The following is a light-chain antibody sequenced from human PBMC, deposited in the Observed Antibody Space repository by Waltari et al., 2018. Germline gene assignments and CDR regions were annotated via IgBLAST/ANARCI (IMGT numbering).Light chain of an antibody. CDR2: GAS. CDR1: QRLTKNY. V-gene: IGKV3-20*01. Sequence: VFTQSPGTLSLSPGERATPSCRASQRLTKNYLAWYQQKPGQAPRLLIYGASSRAAGIPDRFSGSGSGTDFTLTISRLEPEDFAVYYCQQYGSSIMYTFGQGTKLEIK. J-gene: IGKJ2*01. CDR3: QQYGSSIMYT.